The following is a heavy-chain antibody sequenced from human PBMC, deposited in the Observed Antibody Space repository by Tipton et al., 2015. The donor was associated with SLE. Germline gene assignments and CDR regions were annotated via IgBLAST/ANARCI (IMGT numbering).Heavy chain of an antibody. CDR3: ARVPPEGQQSVY. CDR2: IYHDWST. J-gene: IGHJ4*02. D-gene: IGHD6-13*01. Sequence: TLSLTCTVSGGSISDSSHYWVWIRQSPGKGLEWVGSIYHDWSTYYNVALNSRATISIDASKNQFSLSLRSVTAADTAVYYCARVPPEGQQSVYWGQGTLVTVSS. V-gene: IGHV4-39*07. CDR1: GGSISDSSHY.